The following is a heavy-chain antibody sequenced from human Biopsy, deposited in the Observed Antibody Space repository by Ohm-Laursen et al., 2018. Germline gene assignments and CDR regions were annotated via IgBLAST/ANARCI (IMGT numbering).Heavy chain of an antibody. V-gene: IGHV4-39*01. J-gene: IGHJ4*02. Sequence: SQTLSLTCTVSGGSISNNNYYWGWIRQPPGKGLEWIGSIFYRGSTHYKPSLKSRVNISVDTSKNQFSLKLSSVTAADTAMYYCAAYYYDSSSYFYAFHYWGQGTLVTVSS. CDR1: GGSISNNNYY. CDR2: IFYRGST. D-gene: IGHD3-22*01. CDR3: AAYYYDSSSYFYAFHY.